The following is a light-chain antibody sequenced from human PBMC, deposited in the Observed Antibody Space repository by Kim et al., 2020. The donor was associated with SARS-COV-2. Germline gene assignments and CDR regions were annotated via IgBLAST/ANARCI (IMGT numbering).Light chain of an antibody. V-gene: IGKV1-27*01. CDR1: QGISTH. CDR2: ATS. CDR3: QKYSSAPWT. J-gene: IGKJ1*01. Sequence: DIQMTQSQSSLSASVGDRVTITCRASQGISTHLAWYHQKPGKVPTLLIYATSALESGVPSRFSGSGSGTDFTLTISSLQPEDAGTYYCQKYSSAPWTFGPGTKVDIK.